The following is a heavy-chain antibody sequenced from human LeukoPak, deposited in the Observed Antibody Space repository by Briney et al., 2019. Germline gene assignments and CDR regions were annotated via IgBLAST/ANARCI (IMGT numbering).Heavy chain of an antibody. D-gene: IGHD1-26*01. J-gene: IGHJ4*02. V-gene: IGHV3-73*01. CDR3: AIIYLIVGATTFDY. CDR2: IRSKANSYAT. Sequence: PGGSLRLSCAASGFTFSGSAMHWVRQASGKGLEWVGRIRSKANSYATAYAASVKGRFTISRDNAKNSLYLQMNSLRAEDTAVYYCAIIYLIVGATTFDYWGQGTLVTVSS. CDR1: GFTFSGSA.